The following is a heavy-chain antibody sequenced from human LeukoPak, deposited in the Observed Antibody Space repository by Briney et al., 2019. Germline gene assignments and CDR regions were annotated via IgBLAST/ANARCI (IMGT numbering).Heavy chain of an antibody. J-gene: IGHJ4*02. Sequence: SETLSLTCTVSGGSISSYYWSWIRQPPGKGLEWIGYIYYSGSTNYNPSLKSRVTISVDTSKNQFSLKLSSVTAADTAVYYCASTPGYYYDSSGYPPRGYFDYWGQGTLVTASS. CDR2: IYYSGST. CDR3: ASTPGYYYDSSGYPPRGYFDY. D-gene: IGHD3-22*01. CDR1: GGSISSYY. V-gene: IGHV4-59*01.